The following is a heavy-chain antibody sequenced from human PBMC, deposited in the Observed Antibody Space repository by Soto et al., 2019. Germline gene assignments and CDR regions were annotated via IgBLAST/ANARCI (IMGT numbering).Heavy chain of an antibody. CDR3: AREIAVAGRIYFDY. CDR2: IIPIFGTA. CDR1: VGTFSSYA. D-gene: IGHD6-19*01. Sequence: QVQLVQSGAEVKKPGSSVKVSCKASVGTFSSYAISWVRQAPGQGREWMGGIIPIFGTANYAQKFQGRVTITADESTSTAYMELSSLRSEDTAVYYCAREIAVAGRIYFDYWGQGTLVTVSS. V-gene: IGHV1-69*01. J-gene: IGHJ4*02.